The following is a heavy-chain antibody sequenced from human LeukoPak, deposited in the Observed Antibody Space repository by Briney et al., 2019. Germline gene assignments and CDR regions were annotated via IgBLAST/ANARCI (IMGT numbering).Heavy chain of an antibody. CDR2: IYPGDSDT. D-gene: IGHD6-19*01. J-gene: IGHJ4*02. Sequence: GESLKIPCKGSGYSFTSYWIGWVRQMPGKGLEWMGIIYPGDSDTRYSPSFQGQVTISADRSISTAYLQWSSLKASDTAMYYCARTAVAGPGRYYFDYWGQGTLVTVSS. CDR1: GYSFTSYW. V-gene: IGHV5-51*01. CDR3: ARTAVAGPGRYYFDY.